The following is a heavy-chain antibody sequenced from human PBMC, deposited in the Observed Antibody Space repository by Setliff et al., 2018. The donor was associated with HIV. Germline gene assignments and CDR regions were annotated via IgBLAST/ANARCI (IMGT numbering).Heavy chain of an antibody. V-gene: IGHV4-34*01. CDR3: ARGVNPTYYDFWSGNYMRKYYYYYMDV. Sequence: SETLSLTCAVYGRSLSGYYWSWIRQPPGKGLEWIGEINQSGSTNYNPSLKSRVTISVDTSKNQFSLKLSSVAAADTAVYYCARGVNPTYYDFWSGNYMRKYYYYYMDVWGKGTTVTVSS. CDR1: GRSLSGYY. CDR2: INQSGST. D-gene: IGHD3-3*01. J-gene: IGHJ6*03.